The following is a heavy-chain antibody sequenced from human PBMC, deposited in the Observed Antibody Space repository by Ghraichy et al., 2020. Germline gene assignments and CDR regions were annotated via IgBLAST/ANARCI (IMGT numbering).Heavy chain of an antibody. V-gene: IGHV1-18*04. D-gene: IGHD6-6*01. J-gene: IGHJ4*02. CDR2: ISAYNGNT. CDR1: GYTFTSYG. Sequence: ASVKVSCKASGYTFTSYGISWVRQAPGQGLEWMGWISAYNGNTNYAQKLQGRVTMTTDTSTSTAYMELRSLRSDDTAVYYCARNRVRIAARPVVFFSDYWGQGTLVTVSS. CDR3: ARNRVRIAARPVVFFSDY.